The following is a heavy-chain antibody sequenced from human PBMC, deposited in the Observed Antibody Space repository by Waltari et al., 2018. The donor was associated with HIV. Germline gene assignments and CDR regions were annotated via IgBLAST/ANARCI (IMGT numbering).Heavy chain of an antibody. CDR1: GGSVSSSSYF. Sequence: QLQLQESGPGLVKPSENLSLPCTVSGGSVSSSSYFWGWIRQPPGKGLEWVGRIYHTGRAYYNPSLKSRVTISVDTSKNQCSLKVTSVTAADTAVYYCARHALRVGAAYWNFDLWGRGTLVTVSS. CDR3: ARHALRVGAAYWNFDL. CDR2: IYHTGRA. V-gene: IGHV4-39*01. J-gene: IGHJ2*01. D-gene: IGHD1-26*01.